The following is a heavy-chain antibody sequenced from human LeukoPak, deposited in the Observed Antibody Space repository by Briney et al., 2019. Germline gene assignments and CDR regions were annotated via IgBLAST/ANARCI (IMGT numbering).Heavy chain of an antibody. Sequence: ASVKVSCKASGGTFSSYAISWVRQAPGQGLEWMGGIIPIFGTANYAQKFQGRVTIAADESTSTAYMGLSSLRSEDTAVYYCARVGYSGYDMWGFSDYWGQGTLVTVSS. CDR3: ARVGYSGYDMWGFSDY. CDR2: IIPIFGTA. CDR1: GGTFSSYA. V-gene: IGHV1-69*13. J-gene: IGHJ4*02. D-gene: IGHD5-12*01.